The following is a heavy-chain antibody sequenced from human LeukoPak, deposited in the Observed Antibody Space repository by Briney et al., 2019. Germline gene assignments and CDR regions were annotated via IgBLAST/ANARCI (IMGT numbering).Heavy chain of an antibody. CDR1: GDSVSSKSAA. CDR2: TYYRSKWYY. D-gene: IGHD3-10*01. V-gene: IGHV6-1*01. Sequence: SQTLSLTCAISGDSVSSKSAAWNWIRQSPSRGLEWLGRTYYRSKWYYDYAGSLRSRVTINPDTSKNQFSLQLNSVTPEDTAVYYCLRDSGLGNDAFDIWGHGTMVTVSS. CDR3: LRDSGLGNDAFDI. J-gene: IGHJ3*02.